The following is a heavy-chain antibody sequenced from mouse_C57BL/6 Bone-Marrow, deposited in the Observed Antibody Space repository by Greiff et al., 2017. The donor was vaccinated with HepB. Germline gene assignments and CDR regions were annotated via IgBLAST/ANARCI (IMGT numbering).Heavy chain of an antibody. D-gene: IGHD2-4*01. CDR3: ARDDYPWFAY. Sequence: VQLQESGAELARPGASVKLSCKASGYTFTSYGISWVKQRTGQGLEWIGEIYPRSGNTYYNEKFKGKATLTADKSSSTAYMELRSLTSEDSAVYFCARDDYPWFAYWGQGTLVTVSA. V-gene: IGHV1-81*01. J-gene: IGHJ3*01. CDR1: GYTFTSYG. CDR2: IYPRSGNT.